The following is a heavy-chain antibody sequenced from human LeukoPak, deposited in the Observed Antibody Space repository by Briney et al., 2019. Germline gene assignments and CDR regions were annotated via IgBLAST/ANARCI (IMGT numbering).Heavy chain of an antibody. CDR1: GGSISSSSYY. J-gene: IGHJ4*02. CDR3: ARAFKRVAAAGKRNYFDY. Sequence: SETLSLTCTVSGGSISSSSYYWGWIRQPPGKGLEWIGSIYYSGSTYYNPSLKSRVTISVDTSKNQFSLKLSSVTAADTAVYYCARAFKRVAAAGKRNYFDYWGQGTLVTVSS. V-gene: IGHV4-39*01. D-gene: IGHD6-13*01. CDR2: IYYSGST.